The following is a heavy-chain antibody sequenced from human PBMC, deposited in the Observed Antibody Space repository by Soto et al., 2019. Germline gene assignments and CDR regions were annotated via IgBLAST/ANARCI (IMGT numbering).Heavy chain of an antibody. CDR2: INAGNGNT. J-gene: IGHJ4*02. V-gene: IGHV1-3*01. Sequence: ASVKVSCKAPGYTFTSYAMHWVRQAPGQRLEWMGWINAGNGNTKYSQKFQGRVTITRDTSASTAYMGLSSLRSEDTAVYYCARDGHGGSGYLYFDYWGQGTLVTVSS. D-gene: IGHD2-15*01. CDR1: GYTFTSYA. CDR3: ARDGHGGSGYLYFDY.